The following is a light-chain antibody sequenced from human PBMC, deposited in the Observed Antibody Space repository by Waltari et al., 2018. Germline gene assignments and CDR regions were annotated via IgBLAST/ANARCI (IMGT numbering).Light chain of an antibody. CDR1: SSHVGLSYY. J-gene: IGLJ3*02. CDR3: WSFAGRYTWV. V-gene: IGLV2-11*01. Sequence: QSALTQPRSVSGSPGQSVTISCTGSSSHVGLSYYVSWYHHKPGKAPKLIIYDVNKRPSGVPSRFSGSQSGNTASLTISGLQAEDEADYYCWSFAGRYTWVFGGGTKLSVL. CDR2: DVN.